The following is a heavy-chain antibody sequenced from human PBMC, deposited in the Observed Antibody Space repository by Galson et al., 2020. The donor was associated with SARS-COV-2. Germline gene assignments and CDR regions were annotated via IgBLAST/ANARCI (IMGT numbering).Heavy chain of an antibody. CDR2: INPNSGGT. D-gene: IGHD3-10*01. CDR3: ARDIGFGELLNWFDP. V-gene: IGHV1-2*06. J-gene: IGHJ5*02. Sequence: ASVKVSCKASGYTFTGYYMNWVRQAPGQGLEWMGRINPNSGGTNYAQKFQGRVTMTRDTSISTAYMELSRLRSDDTAVYYCARDIGFGELLNWFDPWGQGTLVTVSS. CDR1: GYTFTGYY.